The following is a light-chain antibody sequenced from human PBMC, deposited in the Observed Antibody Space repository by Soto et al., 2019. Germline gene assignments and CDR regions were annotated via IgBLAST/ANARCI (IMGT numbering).Light chain of an antibody. CDR2: GVS. CDR1: SSDVGGYNY. CDR3: SSYTGSSTLL. V-gene: IGLV2-14*03. J-gene: IGLJ2*01. Sequence: QSVLTQPAFVSGSPGQSITISCTGTSSDVGGYNYVSWYQHHPGKAPELMIYGVSNRPSGVSNRFSGSKSGNTASLTISGLQAEDEADYYCSSYTGSSTLLFGGGTKLTVL.